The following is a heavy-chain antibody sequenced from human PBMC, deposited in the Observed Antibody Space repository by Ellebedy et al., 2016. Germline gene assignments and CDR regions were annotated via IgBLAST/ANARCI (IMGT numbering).Heavy chain of an antibody. Sequence: VSGDSVSPYYWSWIRQPPGKGLEWIGYISYSGSTKYNPSLKSRITISVDTSTNQFSLNLNSVTAADTAVYYCARPRQQWNDAFDIWGQGTKVTVST. CDR3: ARPRQQWNDAFDI. CDR1: GDSVSPYY. J-gene: IGHJ3*02. V-gene: IGHV4-59*08. D-gene: IGHD4-11*01. CDR2: ISYSGST.